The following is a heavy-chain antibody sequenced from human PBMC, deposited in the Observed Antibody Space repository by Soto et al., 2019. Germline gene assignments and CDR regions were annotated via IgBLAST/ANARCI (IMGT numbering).Heavy chain of an antibody. CDR2: ISYDGSNK. V-gene: IGHV3-30*18. CDR3: AKDLSGDVVAYYYYYGMDV. J-gene: IGHJ6*02. CDR1: GFTFISYG. D-gene: IGHD7-27*01. Sequence: GGSLRLSCAASGFTFISYGMHWVRQAPGKGLEWVAVISYDGSNKYYADSVKGRFTISRDNSKNTLYLQMNSLRAEDTAVYYCAKDLSGDVVAYYYYYGMDVWGQGTTVTV.